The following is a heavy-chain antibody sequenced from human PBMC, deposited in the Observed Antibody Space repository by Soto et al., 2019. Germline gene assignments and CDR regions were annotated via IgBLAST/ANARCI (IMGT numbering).Heavy chain of an antibody. Sequence: KPSETLSLTCTVSGGSISSYYWSWIRQPAGKGLEWIGRIYTSGSTNYNPSLKSRVTMSVDTSKNQFSLKLSSVTAADTAVYYCARDRRMARGVTDYGYYYGMDVWGQGTTVTVSS. V-gene: IGHV4-4*07. CDR3: ARDRRMARGVTDYGYYYGMDV. CDR1: GGSISSYY. CDR2: IYTSGST. J-gene: IGHJ6*02. D-gene: IGHD3-10*01.